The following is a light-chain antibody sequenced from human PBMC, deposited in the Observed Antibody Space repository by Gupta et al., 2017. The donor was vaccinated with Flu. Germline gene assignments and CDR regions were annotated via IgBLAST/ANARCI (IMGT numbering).Light chain of an antibody. CDR1: QTVSSSY. CDR2: GAS. J-gene: IGKJ2*01. Sequence: EIVLTHSPATLSLSPGERATLSCRASQTVSSSYLAWYQQKPGQAPRLLIYGASSRAADIPARFSDSGSGTDFTLTIGRLEPEAFAVYYCQQYDSSPYTFGQGTKLEI. CDR3: QQYDSSPYT. V-gene: IGKV3-20*01.